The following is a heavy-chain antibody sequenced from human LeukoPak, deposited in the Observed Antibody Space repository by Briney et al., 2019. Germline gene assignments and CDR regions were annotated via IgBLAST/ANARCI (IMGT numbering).Heavy chain of an antibody. CDR2: INPNSGGT. V-gene: IGHV1-2*02. Sequence: GASVKVSCKASGYTFTGYYMHWVRQAPGQGLEWMGWINPNSGGTNYAQKFQGRVTMTRDTSISTAYMELSRLRSDDTAVYYCARGPKYYGGNSAWVDYWGQGTLVTVSS. J-gene: IGHJ4*02. D-gene: IGHD4-23*01. CDR1: GYTFTGYY. CDR3: ARGPKYYGGNSAWVDY.